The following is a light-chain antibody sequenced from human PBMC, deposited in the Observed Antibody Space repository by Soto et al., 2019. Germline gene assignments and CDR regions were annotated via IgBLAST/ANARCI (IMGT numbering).Light chain of an antibody. CDR1: QIVDIN. Sequence: EIVMTQSPATLCVSPGERVTLSCRASQIVDINLAWYQQKPGHAPRLLIYGASVRAKGVPARFSGSGSGTEFTLTISSLQSEDFAVYYCQQYNKWPLYTFGQGTKLEIK. V-gene: IGKV3-15*01. CDR2: GAS. J-gene: IGKJ2*01. CDR3: QQYNKWPLYT.